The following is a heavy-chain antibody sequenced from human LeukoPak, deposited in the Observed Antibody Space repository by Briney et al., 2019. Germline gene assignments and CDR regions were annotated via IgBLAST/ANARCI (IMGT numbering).Heavy chain of an antibody. V-gene: IGHV3-33*01. J-gene: IGHJ4*02. Sequence: GGSLRLSCAASVFTFSSSGMHWVRQAPGTELESVAVICSDGSNNCCADSVKGLFTVSRVNSKNSMYLQMNRLRDDDTAVYYCAREGGPSRGTVGAHLDYWGQGTLVTVSS. D-gene: IGHD1-26*01. CDR2: ICSDGSNN. CDR1: VFTFSSSG. CDR3: AREGGPSRGTVGAHLDY.